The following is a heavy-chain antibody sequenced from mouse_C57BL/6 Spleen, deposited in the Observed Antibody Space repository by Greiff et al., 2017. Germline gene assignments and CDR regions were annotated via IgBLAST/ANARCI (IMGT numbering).Heavy chain of an antibody. CDR3: ARPSVATPFDY. D-gene: IGHD1-1*01. CDR1: GFTFSDYG. V-gene: IGHV5-17*01. J-gene: IGHJ2*01. Sequence: EVKLVESGGGLVKPGGSLKLSCAASGFTFSDYGMHWVRQAPEKGLEWVAYISSGSSTIYYADTVKGRFTISRYNAKNTLFLQMTSLRSEDTAMYYCARPSVATPFDYWGQGTTLTVSS. CDR2: ISSGSSTI.